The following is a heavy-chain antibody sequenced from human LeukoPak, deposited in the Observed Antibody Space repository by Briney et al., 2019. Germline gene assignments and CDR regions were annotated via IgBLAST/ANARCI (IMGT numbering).Heavy chain of an antibody. CDR2: IIPIFGTA. V-gene: IGHV1-69*13. CDR1: GGTLRSYA. Sequence: SVKVSCKASGGTLRSYAISWVRQAPGQGLEWMGGIIPIFGTANYAQKFQGRVTITADGSTSTAYMELSSLRSEDTAVYYCARGPDYGDYILDYWGQGTLVTVSS. D-gene: IGHD4-17*01. J-gene: IGHJ4*02. CDR3: ARGPDYGDYILDY.